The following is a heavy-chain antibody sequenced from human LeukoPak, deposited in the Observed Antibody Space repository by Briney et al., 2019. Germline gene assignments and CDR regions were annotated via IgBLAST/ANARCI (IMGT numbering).Heavy chain of an antibody. D-gene: IGHD6-25*01. CDR2: ISGSGVSS. CDR3: ARDRLGGCFDP. CDR1: GFTFSSYA. Sequence: GGSLRLSCATSGFTFSSYAMSWVRQAPGKGLEWVSAISGSGVSSYYADSVKGRFTISRDNSKNTLYLQMNSLRAEDTAVYYCARDRLGGCFDPWGQGTLVTVSS. V-gene: IGHV3-23*01. J-gene: IGHJ5*02.